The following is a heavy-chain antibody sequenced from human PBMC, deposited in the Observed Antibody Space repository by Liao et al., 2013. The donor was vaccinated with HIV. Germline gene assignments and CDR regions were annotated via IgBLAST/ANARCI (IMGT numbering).Heavy chain of an antibody. V-gene: IGHV4-39*07. CDR1: GGSISSSSYY. J-gene: IGHJ3*02. D-gene: IGHD5-12*01. CDR3: ARCRGYADAFDI. CDR2: IYYSGST. Sequence: QVQLQESGPGLVKPSQTLSLTCTVSGGSISSSSYYWGWIRQPPGKGLEWIGSIYYSGSTYYNPSLKSRVTISVDTSKNQFSLKLNSVTAADTAVYYCARCRGYADAFDIWGQGTMVTVSS.